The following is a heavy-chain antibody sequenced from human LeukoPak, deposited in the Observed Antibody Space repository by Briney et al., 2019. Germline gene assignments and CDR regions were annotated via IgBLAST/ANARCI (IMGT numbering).Heavy chain of an antibody. D-gene: IGHD6-13*01. CDR2: IKQDGSEK. V-gene: IGHV3-7*01. Sequence: PGGSLRLSCAASGFTFSSYRMSWVRQAPGKGLEWVANIKQDGSEKYYVDSVKGRFTISRDNAKNSLYLQMNSLRAEDTAVYYCARVPGSSSPGSSSWDYWGQGTLVTVSS. J-gene: IGHJ4*02. CDR1: GFTFSSYR. CDR3: ARVPGSSSPGSSSWDY.